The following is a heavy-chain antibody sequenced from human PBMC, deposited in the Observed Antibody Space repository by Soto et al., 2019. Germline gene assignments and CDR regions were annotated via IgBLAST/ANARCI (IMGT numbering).Heavy chain of an antibody. D-gene: IGHD3-16*01. J-gene: IGHJ5*02. CDR1: GYTFTTYA. Sequence: VKGSCQGSGYTFTTYAMHLGRPAPGQRLEWMGWINAGNGNTKYSQKFQGRVTITRDTSASTAYMELSSLRSEDTAVYYCASVYIWDNWFDPWGQGTLVTVSS. V-gene: IGHV1-3*01. CDR3: ASVYIWDNWFDP. CDR2: INAGNGNT.